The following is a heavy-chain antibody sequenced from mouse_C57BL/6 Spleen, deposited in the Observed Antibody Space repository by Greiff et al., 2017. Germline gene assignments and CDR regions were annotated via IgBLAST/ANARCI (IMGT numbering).Heavy chain of an antibody. J-gene: IGHJ2*01. CDR3: ARRLRGYFDY. Sequence: QVQLQQPGAELVKPGASVKMSCKASGYTFTSYWITWVKQRPGQGLEWIGDIYPGSGSTNYNEKFKSKATLTVDTSSSTAYMQLISLTSGDSAVYYCARRLRGYFDYWGQGTTLTVSS. CDR2: IYPGSGST. CDR1: GYTFTSYW. V-gene: IGHV1-55*01.